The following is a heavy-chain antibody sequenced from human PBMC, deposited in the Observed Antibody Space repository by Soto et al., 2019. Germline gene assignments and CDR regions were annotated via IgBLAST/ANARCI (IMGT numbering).Heavy chain of an antibody. Sequence: PSETLSLTCTVSGGSISSSSYYWGWIRQPPGKGLEWIGSIYYSGSTYYNPSLKSRVTISVDTSKNQFSLKLSSVTAAYTAVYYCARLTAVAGKIDYWGQGTLVTVSS. V-gene: IGHV4-39*01. CDR2: IYYSGST. CDR1: GGSISSSSYY. J-gene: IGHJ4*02. D-gene: IGHD6-19*01. CDR3: ARLTAVAGKIDY.